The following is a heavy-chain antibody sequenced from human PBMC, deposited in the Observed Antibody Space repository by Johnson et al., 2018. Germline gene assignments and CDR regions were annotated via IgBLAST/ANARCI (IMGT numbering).Heavy chain of an antibody. CDR2: IHDSGNT. CDR1: SASNNYW. Sequence: QVQLQESGPGLVKPWETLSLPCDVSSASNNYWWSWVRQPPGKGLEWIGEIHDSGNTHYNPSLKSRVTMSIAKSKNQFSLKLNSVTAADTAAYYCARDYHGRSAFGSWGRWTVVTGSS. D-gene: IGHD1-14*01. CDR3: ARDYHGRSAFGS. J-gene: IGHJ3*02. V-gene: IGHV4-4*02.